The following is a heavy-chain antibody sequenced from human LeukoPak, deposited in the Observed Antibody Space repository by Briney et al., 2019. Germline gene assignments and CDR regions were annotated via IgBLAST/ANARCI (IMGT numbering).Heavy chain of an antibody. J-gene: IGHJ5*02. Sequence: GASVKVACKASGYTFTDYYIHWVRQAPGQGLEWMGWINPNSGGTKYVQKFQGRVTMTRDTSISTAYMELNRLRSDDTAVYYCAREGKAAPETNWSDPWGQGTLVTVSS. CDR1: GYTFTDYY. D-gene: IGHD6-13*01. CDR2: INPNSGGT. V-gene: IGHV1-2*02. CDR3: AREGKAAPETNWSDP.